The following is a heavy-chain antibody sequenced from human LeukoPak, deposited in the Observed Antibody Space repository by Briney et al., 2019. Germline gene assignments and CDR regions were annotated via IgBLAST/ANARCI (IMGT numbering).Heavy chain of an antibody. CDR2: MNPNSGNT. Sequence: GASVKVSCKASGYTFTSYDINWVRQATGQGLEWMGWMNPNSGNTAYAQKFQGRVTMTRNTSITTAYMELSSLTSEDTAVYYCATPSVLYSSSNPGLDYWGQGTLVTVSS. CDR1: GYTFTSYD. V-gene: IGHV1-8*01. CDR3: ATPSVLYSSSNPGLDY. J-gene: IGHJ4*02. D-gene: IGHD6-6*01.